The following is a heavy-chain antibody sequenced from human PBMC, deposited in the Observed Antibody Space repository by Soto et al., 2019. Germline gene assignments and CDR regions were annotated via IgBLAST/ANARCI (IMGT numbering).Heavy chain of an antibody. J-gene: IGHJ4*02. Sequence: SETLCLTCTVAGGSITSSSYYWGWLRQPPGKGLEWIGNIYYSGSTYYNPSLKSRVTISVDTSKNQFSLKLSSVTAADTAVYYCMLGSGWKDFDYWGQGTLVTVSS. CDR2: IYYSGST. V-gene: IGHV4-39*01. D-gene: IGHD3-22*01. CDR1: GGSITSSSYY. CDR3: MLGSGWKDFDY.